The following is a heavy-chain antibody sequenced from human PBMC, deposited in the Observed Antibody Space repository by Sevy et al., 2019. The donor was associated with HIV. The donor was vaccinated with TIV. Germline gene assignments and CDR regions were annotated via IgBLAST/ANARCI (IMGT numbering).Heavy chain of an antibody. D-gene: IGHD6-6*01. CDR1: GGTFSSYA. CDR2: IIPIFGTA. Sequence: ASVKVSCKASGGTFSSYAISWVRQAPGQGLEWMGGIIPIFGTANYAQKFQGRVTITADESTSTAYMELSSLRSEDTAVYYCARDKSIAALEGFDYWGQGTLVTVSS. CDR3: ARDKSIAALEGFDY. J-gene: IGHJ4*02. V-gene: IGHV1-69*13.